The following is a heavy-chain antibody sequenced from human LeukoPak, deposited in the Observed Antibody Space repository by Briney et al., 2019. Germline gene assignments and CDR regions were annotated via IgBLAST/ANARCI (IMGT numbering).Heavy chain of an antibody. CDR1: GYTFTSYD. J-gene: IGHJ4*02. V-gene: IGHV1-8*01. D-gene: IGHD6-25*01. CDR2: MNPNSDNT. Sequence: ASVKVSCKASGYTFTSYDINWVRQATGQGLEWMGWMNPNSDNTGYAQKFQDRVTMTSDTSTSTVYMELNSLRSEDTAVYFCARVGVTAATADYWGQGTLVTVSS. CDR3: ARVGVTAATADY.